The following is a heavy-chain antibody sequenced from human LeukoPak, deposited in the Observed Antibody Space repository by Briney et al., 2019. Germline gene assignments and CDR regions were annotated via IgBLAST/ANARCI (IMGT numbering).Heavy chain of an antibody. V-gene: IGHV4-59*01. CDR3: ARSLYSYHYYYYYYMDV. D-gene: IGHD5-18*01. Sequence: SETLPLTCTVSGGSISSYYWSWIRQPPGKGLEWIGYIYYSGSTNYNPSLKSRVTISVDTSKNQFSLKLSSVTAADTAVYYCARSLYSYHYYYYYYMDVWGKGTTVAVSS. J-gene: IGHJ6*03. CDR1: GGSISSYY. CDR2: IYYSGST.